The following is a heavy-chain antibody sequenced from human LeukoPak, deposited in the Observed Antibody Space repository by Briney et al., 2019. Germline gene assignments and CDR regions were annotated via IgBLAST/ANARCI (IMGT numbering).Heavy chain of an antibody. D-gene: IGHD1-14*01. J-gene: IGHJ5*02. CDR1: GFTFSSYA. CDR2: ISGSGGST. V-gene: IGHV3-23*01. Sequence: GGSLRLSCAASGFTFSSYAMSWVRQAPGKGLEWVSAISGSGGSTYYADSVKGRYTISRDNSKDTLYLQMNSLRAEDTAVYYCAKERIGYNRNWFDPWGQGTLVTVSS. CDR3: AKERIGYNRNWFDP.